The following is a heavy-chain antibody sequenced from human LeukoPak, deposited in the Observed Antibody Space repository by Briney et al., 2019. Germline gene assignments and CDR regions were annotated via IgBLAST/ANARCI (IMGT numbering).Heavy chain of an antibody. V-gene: IGHV3-66*01. J-gene: IGHJ4*01. D-gene: IGHD5-24*01. CDR2: IYSGGYSGGGP. Sequence: GGSLRLSCAVSGFIVSSSHMNWVRQAPGKGLEWVSVIYSGGYSGGGPFYADSVKGRFTTSSDSSKNTLFLQMNSLRAEDTAVYYCARYVYGDGYNSFDYWGLGILVTVSS. CDR3: ARYVYGDGYNSFDY. CDR1: GFIVSSSH.